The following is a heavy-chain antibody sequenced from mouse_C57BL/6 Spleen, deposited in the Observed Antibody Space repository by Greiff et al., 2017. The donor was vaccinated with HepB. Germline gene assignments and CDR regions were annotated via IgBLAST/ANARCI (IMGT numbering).Heavy chain of an antibody. CDR3: ARRDDFPSNYFDY. CDR2: INPNNGGT. Sequence: VQLQQSGPELVKPGASVKIPCKASGYTFTDYNMDWVKQSHGKSLEWIGDINPNNGGTIYNQKFKGKATLTVDKSSSTAYMELRSLTSEDTAVYYCARRDDFPSNYFDYWGQGTTLTVSS. D-gene: IGHD2-4*01. J-gene: IGHJ2*01. V-gene: IGHV1-18*01. CDR1: GYTFTDYN.